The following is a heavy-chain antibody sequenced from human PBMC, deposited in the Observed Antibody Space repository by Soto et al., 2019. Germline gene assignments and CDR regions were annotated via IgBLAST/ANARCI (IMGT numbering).Heavy chain of an antibody. CDR3: ASQYGGSEVSGYGY. CDR2: IIPIFGTA. V-gene: IGHV1-69*12. J-gene: IGHJ4*02. D-gene: IGHD5-12*01. CDR1: GGTFSSCA. Sequence: QVQLVQSGAEVKKPGSSVKVSCKASGGTFSSCAISWVRQAPGQGLEWMGGIIPIFGTANYAQKFQGRVTITADESTSTAYMELSSLRSEDTAVYYCASQYGGSEVSGYGYWGQGTLVTVSS.